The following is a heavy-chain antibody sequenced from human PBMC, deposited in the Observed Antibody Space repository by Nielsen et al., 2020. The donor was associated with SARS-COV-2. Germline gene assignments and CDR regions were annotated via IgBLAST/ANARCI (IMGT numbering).Heavy chain of an antibody. Sequence: GESRKISCAASGFTFSSYGMHWVRQAPGKGLEWVAVISYDGSNKYYADSVKGRFTISRDNSKNTLYLQMNSLRAEDTAVYYCASDGSGSYFDYWGQGTLVTVSS. D-gene: IGHD1-26*01. CDR2: ISYDGSNK. J-gene: IGHJ4*02. CDR3: ASDGSGSYFDY. V-gene: IGHV3-30*03. CDR1: GFTFSSYG.